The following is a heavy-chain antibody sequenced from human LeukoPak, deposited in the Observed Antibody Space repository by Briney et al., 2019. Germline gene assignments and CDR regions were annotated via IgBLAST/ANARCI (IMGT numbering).Heavy chain of an antibody. Sequence: GGSLRLSCAASGFTFSSYSMNWVRQAPGKGLEWVSSISSSSSYIYYADSVKGRFTISGDNAKDLLYLQMNSLRAEDTAVYYCARDGDYGDLSAFDIWGQGTMVTVSS. CDR3: ARDGDYGDLSAFDI. J-gene: IGHJ3*02. D-gene: IGHD4-17*01. V-gene: IGHV3-21*01. CDR2: ISSSSSYI. CDR1: GFTFSSYS.